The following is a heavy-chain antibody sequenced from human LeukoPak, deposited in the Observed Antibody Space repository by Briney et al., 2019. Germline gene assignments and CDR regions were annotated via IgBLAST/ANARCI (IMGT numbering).Heavy chain of an antibody. D-gene: IGHD3-10*01. CDR2: IYPGDSST. J-gene: IGHJ4*02. CDR3: AVRSVRYFEF. CDR1: GYSFTSNY. V-gene: IGHV5-51*01. Sequence: GESLKISCKGSGYSFTSNYISWVRQMPGKGLEWMGIIYPGDSSTRYSPSFEGQVTISADKSISTAYLQWSSLKASDTAMYYCAVRSVRYFEFWGQGVLVTVSS.